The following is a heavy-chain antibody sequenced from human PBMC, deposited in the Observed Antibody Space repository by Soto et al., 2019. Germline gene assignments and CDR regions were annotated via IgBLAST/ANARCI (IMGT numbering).Heavy chain of an antibody. J-gene: IGHJ6*02. D-gene: IGHD1-26*01. CDR1: GGSISSYY. V-gene: IGHV4-59*01. CDR2: IYYSGST. Sequence: SETLSLTCTVSGGSISSYYCSWIRQPPGKGLEWIGYIYYSGSTNYNPSLKSRVTISVDTSKNQFSLKLSSVTAADTAVYYCARGITGIVGATKGGYYYYYGMDVWGQGTTVTVSS. CDR3: ARGITGIVGATKGGYYYYYGMDV.